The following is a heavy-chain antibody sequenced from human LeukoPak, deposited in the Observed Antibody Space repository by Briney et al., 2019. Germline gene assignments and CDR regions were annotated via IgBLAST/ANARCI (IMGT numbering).Heavy chain of an antibody. J-gene: IGHJ4*02. V-gene: IGHV3-74*01. CDR2: IDSDGSST. CDR3: AKDVIAHYYGSGTYLDY. D-gene: IGHD3-10*01. CDR1: GFTFSRYW. Sequence: GGSLRLSCAGSGFTFSRYWMHWVRQTPEKGLVWVSRIDSDGSSTNYADSVKGRFTISRDNSKNTLYLQMNSLRAEDTAVYFCAKDVIAHYYGSGTYLDYWGQGTLVTVSS.